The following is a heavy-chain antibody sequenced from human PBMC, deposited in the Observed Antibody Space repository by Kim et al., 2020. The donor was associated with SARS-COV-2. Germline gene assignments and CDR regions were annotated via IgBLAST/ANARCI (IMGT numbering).Heavy chain of an antibody. V-gene: IGHV3-7*01. Sequence: GGSLRLSCAASGFTFSSYWMSWVRQAPGKGLEWVANIKQDGSEKYYVDSVKGRFTISRDNAKNSLYLQMNSLRAEDTAVYYCARDPPRVVVPAAMPEAPRDYWGQGTLVTVSS. CDR1: GFTFSSYW. CDR3: ARDPPRVVVPAAMPEAPRDY. CDR2: IKQDGSEK. D-gene: IGHD2-2*01. J-gene: IGHJ4*02.